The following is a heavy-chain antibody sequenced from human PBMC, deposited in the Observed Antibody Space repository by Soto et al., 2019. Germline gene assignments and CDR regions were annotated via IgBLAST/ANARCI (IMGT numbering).Heavy chain of an antibody. CDR2: IWYDGSNK. J-gene: IGHJ3*02. V-gene: IGHV3-30*02. CDR1: GFRFSTYA. CDR3: AKGSVGYCSGGSCYDAFDI. Sequence: GGSLRLSCAASGFRFSTYAMHWVRQAPGKGLEWVAVIWYDGSNKYYVDSVKGRFTISRDNSKNTLYLQMNSLRAEDTAVYYCAKGSVGYCSGGSCYDAFDIWGQGTMVTVSS. D-gene: IGHD2-15*01.